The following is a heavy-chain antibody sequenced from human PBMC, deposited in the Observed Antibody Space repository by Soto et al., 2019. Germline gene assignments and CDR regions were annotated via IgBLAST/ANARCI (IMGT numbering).Heavy chain of an antibody. Sequence: LSLTCTVSGGSISSYYWSWIRQPPGKGLEWIGYIYYSGSTNYNPSLKSRVTISVDTSKNQFSLKLSSVTAADTAVYYCARDTSRRYSRSSEGGVYFDYWGQGNLVTVSS. CDR3: ARDTSRRYSRSSEGGVYFDY. D-gene: IGHD6-6*01. CDR1: GGSISSYY. J-gene: IGHJ4*02. CDR2: IYYSGST. V-gene: IGHV4-59*01.